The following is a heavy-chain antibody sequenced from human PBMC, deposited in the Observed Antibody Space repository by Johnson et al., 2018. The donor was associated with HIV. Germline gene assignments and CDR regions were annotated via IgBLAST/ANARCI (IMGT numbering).Heavy chain of an antibody. J-gene: IGHJ3*02. CDR1: GFTFSSYG. Sequence: VHLLECGGGVVQPGRSLRLSCLASGFTFSSYGMNWVRQAPGKGLEWVAVISYDGSDKYYAESVKGRLTISRDNSKNTLYLQMNSLRAEDTAVYYCAKDQYCGGDCYPDAFDIWGQGTMVTVSS. V-gene: IGHV3-30*18. D-gene: IGHD2-21*02. CDR2: ISYDGSDK. CDR3: AKDQYCGGDCYPDAFDI.